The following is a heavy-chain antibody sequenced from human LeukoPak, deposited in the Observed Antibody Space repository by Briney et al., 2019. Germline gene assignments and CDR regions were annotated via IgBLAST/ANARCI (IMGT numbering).Heavy chain of an antibody. J-gene: IGHJ6*04. V-gene: IGHV4-61*01. CDR3: ASSISHHYYDFWSGYYPMDV. Sequence: SETLSLTCTVSGVSISSRSYYWSWIQQPPGKGLEWIGYIYYSGSTNYNPSLKSRVTISVDTSKNQFSLKLSSVTAADTAVYYCASSISHHYYDFWSGYYPMDVWGKGTTVTVSS. CDR2: IYYSGST. D-gene: IGHD3-3*01. CDR1: GVSISSRSYY.